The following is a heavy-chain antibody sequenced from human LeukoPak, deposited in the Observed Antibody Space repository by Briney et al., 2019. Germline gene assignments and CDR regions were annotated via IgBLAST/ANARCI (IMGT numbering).Heavy chain of an antibody. CDR2: ISYDGSNK. D-gene: IGHD7-27*01. Sequence: PGGSLRLSCAASGFTFSSYGMHWVRRAPGKGLEWVAVISYDGSNKYYADSVKGRFTISRDNAKNSLYLQMNSLRAEDTALYYCAKDIGLGISLFDYWGQGTLVTVSS. V-gene: IGHV3-30*18. J-gene: IGHJ4*02. CDR1: GFTFSSYG. CDR3: AKDIGLGISLFDY.